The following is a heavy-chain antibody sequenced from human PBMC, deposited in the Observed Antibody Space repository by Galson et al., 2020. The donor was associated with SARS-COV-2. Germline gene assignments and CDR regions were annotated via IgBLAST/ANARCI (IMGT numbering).Heavy chain of an antibody. CDR3: ARERMSQGYDDSGYYYVVAADI. J-gene: IGHJ3*02. CDR1: GGSVSGGDFR. Sequence: SETLSLTCSVSGGSVSGGDFRWSWIRQSPDKRLEWIGFIFDSGQTNYNPSLRGRLTISIDTSKNQFSLTLSSATAADTAVYFCARERMSQGYDDSGYYYVVAADIWGQGTTVTVSS. V-gene: IGHV4-61*08. D-gene: IGHD3-22*01. CDR2: IFDSGQT.